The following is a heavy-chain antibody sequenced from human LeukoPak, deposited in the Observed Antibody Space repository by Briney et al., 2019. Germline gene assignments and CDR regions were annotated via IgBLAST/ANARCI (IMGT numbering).Heavy chain of an antibody. D-gene: IGHD3-3*01. Sequence: SQTLSLTCAVSGGSISSGGYSWSWIRQPPGKGLEWIGYIYHSGSTYYNPSLKSRVTISVDRSKNQFPLKLSSVTAADTAVYYCARGYYDFWSGYPNYGKTYYFDYWGQGTLVTVSS. CDR3: ARGYYDFWSGYPNYGKTYYFDY. V-gene: IGHV4-30-2*01. CDR2: IYHSGST. J-gene: IGHJ4*02. CDR1: GGSISSGGYS.